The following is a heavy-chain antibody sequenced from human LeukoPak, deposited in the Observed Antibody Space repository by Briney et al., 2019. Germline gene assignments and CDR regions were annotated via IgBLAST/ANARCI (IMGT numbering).Heavy chain of an antibody. D-gene: IGHD2-2*01. CDR3: ARVGPAATTYNWFDP. Sequence: ASVKVSCKASGYTFTGYYMHWVRQAPGQGLEGMGWINPNSGGTNYAQKFQGRVTMTRDTSISTAYMELSRLISDDTAVYYCARVGPAATTYNWFDPWGQGTLVTVSS. CDR2: INPNSGGT. V-gene: IGHV1-2*02. CDR1: GYTFTGYY. J-gene: IGHJ5*02.